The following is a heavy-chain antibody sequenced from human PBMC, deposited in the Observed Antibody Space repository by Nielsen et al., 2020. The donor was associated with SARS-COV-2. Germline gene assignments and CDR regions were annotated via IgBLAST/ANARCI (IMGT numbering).Heavy chain of an antibody. Sequence: SEILSLTCTVSGASIRSYYWSWIRQPPGKGLEWIGYIHNIGSTNYNPSLKSRVTISADTSKNQFSMKLSSVTAADTAVYYCATVGSGWYKYFDYWGQGTLVTVSS. V-gene: IGHV4-59*12. CDR3: ATVGSGWYKYFDY. J-gene: IGHJ4*02. D-gene: IGHD6-19*01. CDR1: GASIRSYY. CDR2: IHNIGST.